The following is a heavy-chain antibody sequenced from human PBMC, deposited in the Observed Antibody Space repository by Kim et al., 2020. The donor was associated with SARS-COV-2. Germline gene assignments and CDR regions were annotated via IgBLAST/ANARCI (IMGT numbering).Heavy chain of an antibody. J-gene: IGHJ4*02. D-gene: IGHD6-19*01. CDR3: ARSLYDIGSSGFDY. Sequence: YAQNLRGRVTMTTETFTSTAYMELKNLRSDDTAVYYCARSLYDIGSSGFDYWGQGTLVTVSS. V-gene: IGHV1-18*01.